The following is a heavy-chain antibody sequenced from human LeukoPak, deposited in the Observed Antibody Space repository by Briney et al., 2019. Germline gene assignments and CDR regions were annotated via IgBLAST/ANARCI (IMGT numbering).Heavy chain of an antibody. CDR2: ITSSSNTI. Sequence: PGGSLRLSCAASGFTFNTYSMNWVRRAPGKGREWGSYITSSSNTIYYADSVKGRFTVSRDNAKNSLYLQMNSLRDEDTAVYYCARNSVGAAKFDYGGQGTLVTVSS. D-gene: IGHD1-26*01. J-gene: IGHJ4*02. V-gene: IGHV3-48*02. CDR1: GFTFNTYS. CDR3: ARNSVGAAKFDY.